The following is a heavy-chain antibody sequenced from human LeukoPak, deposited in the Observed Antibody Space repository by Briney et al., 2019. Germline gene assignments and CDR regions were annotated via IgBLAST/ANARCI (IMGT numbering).Heavy chain of an antibody. J-gene: IGHJ4*02. V-gene: IGHV4-34*01. Sequence: PSETLSLTCAVYGGSFSGYYWSWIRQPPGKGLEWIGEINHSGSTNYNPSLKSRVTISVDTPKNQFSPKLRSVTAADTAVYYCAGPDSSEIDYWGQGTLVTVSS. CDR2: INHSGST. CDR3: AGPDSSEIDY. CDR1: GGSFSGYY.